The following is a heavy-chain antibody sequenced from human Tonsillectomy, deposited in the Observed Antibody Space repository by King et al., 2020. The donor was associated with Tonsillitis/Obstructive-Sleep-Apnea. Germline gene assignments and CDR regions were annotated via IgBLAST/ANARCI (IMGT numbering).Heavy chain of an antibody. CDR1: GYSFTTYA. CDR2: INAGNGNT. Sequence: QLVQSGAEVKKPGASVKVSCRASGYSFTTYAMHWVRQAPGQRLEWMGWINAGNGNTKYSQKFQGRVTITRDTSASTAYMELSSLRSEDTAVYYCARGITVFGVDPLDPWGQGTLVTVSS. V-gene: IGHV1-3*01. D-gene: IGHD3-3*01. J-gene: IGHJ5*02. CDR3: ARGITVFGVDPLDP.